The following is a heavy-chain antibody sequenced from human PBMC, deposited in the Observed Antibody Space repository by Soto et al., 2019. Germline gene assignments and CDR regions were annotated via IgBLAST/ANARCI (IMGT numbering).Heavy chain of an antibody. V-gene: IGHV1-46*01. CDR2: INPSGGST. CDR3: ARGGPARDYYDSSGYSHYFDY. D-gene: IGHD3-22*01. Sequence: ASVKVSCKASGYTFTSYYMHWVRQAPGQGLEWMGIINPSGGSTSYAQKFQGRVTMTRDTSTSTVCMELSSLRSEDTAVYYCARGGPARDYYDSSGYSHYFDYWGQGTLVTVSS. J-gene: IGHJ4*02. CDR1: GYTFTSYY.